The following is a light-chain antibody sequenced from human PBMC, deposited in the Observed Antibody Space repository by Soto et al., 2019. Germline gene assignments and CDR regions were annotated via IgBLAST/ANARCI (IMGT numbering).Light chain of an antibody. Sequence: DIQMTQSPSSLSASVGDRVTVTCRASQSISNYLNWYQQKPGKAPKVLIYAASSLQSGVPSRFSGSGSGTEFTLTISSLQPEDFATYYCQQSYSTPQTFGQGTKVE. CDR2: AAS. CDR1: QSISNY. CDR3: QQSYSTPQT. J-gene: IGKJ1*01. V-gene: IGKV1-39*01.